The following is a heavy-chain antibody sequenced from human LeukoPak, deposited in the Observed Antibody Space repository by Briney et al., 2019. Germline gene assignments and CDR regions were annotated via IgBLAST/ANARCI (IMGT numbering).Heavy chain of an antibody. J-gene: IGHJ4*02. CDR3: ARGSRDYYDSSGYEY. Sequence: PSETLSLTCAVYGGSFSGDYWSWIRQPPGKGLEWIGEINHSGSTNYNPCLKSRVNISVDTSNNQFSLKLSSVTAADTAVYYCARGSRDYYDSSGYEYWGQGTLVTVSS. V-gene: IGHV4-34*01. CDR2: INHSGST. CDR1: GGSFSGDY. D-gene: IGHD3-22*01.